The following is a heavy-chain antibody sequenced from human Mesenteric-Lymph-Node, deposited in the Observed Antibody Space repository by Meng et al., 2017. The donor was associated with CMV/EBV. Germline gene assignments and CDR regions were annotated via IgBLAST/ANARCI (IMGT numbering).Heavy chain of an antibody. J-gene: IGHJ4*02. CDR3: ARVGPGLAVTTYLFDY. CDR1: GGSISSGVYY. CDR2: IYYSGST. Sequence: SETLSLTCTVSGGSISSGVYYWSWVRQHPGKGLEWIGYIYYSGSTYYNPSLKSRVTISVDSPDKQFSLRLSSVTAADTAVYYCARVGPGLAVTTYLFDYWGQGTLVTVSS. D-gene: IGHD4-17*01. V-gene: IGHV4-31*03.